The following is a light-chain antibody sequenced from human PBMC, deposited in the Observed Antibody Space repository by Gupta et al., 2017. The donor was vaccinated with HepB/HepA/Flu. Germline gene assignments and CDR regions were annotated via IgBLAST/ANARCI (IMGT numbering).Light chain of an antibody. J-gene: IGKJ2*01. V-gene: IGKV1-39*01. CDR3: HQTDSNLPFT. Sequence: DIQMTQSPSSVSASVGDRVTITCRASQSISSYLNWYQQKPGKAPKLLINTASSLQSGVPSRISGSNSGKDLTLTISRRQQEDFATYYCHQTDSNLPFTFGQGTKVDIK. CDR1: QSISSY. CDR2: TAS.